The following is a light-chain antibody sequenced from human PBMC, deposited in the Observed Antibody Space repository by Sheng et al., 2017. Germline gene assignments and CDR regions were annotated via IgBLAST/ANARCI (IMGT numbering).Light chain of an antibody. Sequence: EIVMTQSPATLSVSPGERATLSCRASQSVSSNLAWYQQKPGQAPRLLIYGASSRATGIPDRFSGSGSGTDFTLTISRLEPEDFAVYYCQQYGSSPPWTFGQGPKVE. J-gene: IGKJ1*01. CDR1: QSVSSN. CDR2: GAS. CDR3: QQYGSSPPWT. V-gene: IGKV3-20*01.